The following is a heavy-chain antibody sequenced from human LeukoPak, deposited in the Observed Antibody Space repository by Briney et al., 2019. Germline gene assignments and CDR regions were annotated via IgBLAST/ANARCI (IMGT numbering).Heavy chain of an antibody. V-gene: IGHV1-2*02. Sequence: GASVKVSFKASGYTFTGYYMHWVREAPGQGLEWMGWINPNSGGTNYAQKFQGRVTMTRDTSISTAYMELSRLRAGDTAVYYCERTLTVVRATGDYWGQGTLVTVSS. CDR1: GYTFTGYY. CDR3: ERTLTVVRATGDY. J-gene: IGHJ4*02. CDR2: INPNSGGT. D-gene: IGHD1-26*01.